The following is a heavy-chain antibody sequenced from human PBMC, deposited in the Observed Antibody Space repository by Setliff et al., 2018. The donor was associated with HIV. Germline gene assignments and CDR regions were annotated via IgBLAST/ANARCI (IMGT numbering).Heavy chain of an antibody. Sequence: SETLSLTCTVSGSSVTNNYWSWIRQAPGKGLEWIGYIYTSGNTNYNPSLKSRVTMSVDTSKKQFSLKLTSVTAADTAVYYCAGHFYYSGSGIWAGLDSWGQGTLVTVSS. J-gene: IGHJ4*02. D-gene: IGHD3-10*01. CDR3: AGHFYYSGSGIWAGLDS. V-gene: IGHV4-4*09. CDR1: GSSVTNNY. CDR2: IYTSGNT.